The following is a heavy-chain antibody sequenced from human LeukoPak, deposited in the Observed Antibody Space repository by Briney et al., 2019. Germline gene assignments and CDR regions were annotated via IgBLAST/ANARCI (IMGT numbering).Heavy chain of an antibody. Sequence: GGSLRLSCGASGFTFSNYAMSWVRQAPGKGLEWVSAITGGGRSTYYADSVKGRFTISRDNSKNTLYLQMNSLRTEDTAVYYCAKWGDYDVLTGYYVSDYRGQGTLVTVSS. D-gene: IGHD3-9*01. J-gene: IGHJ4*02. CDR1: GFTFSNYA. CDR3: AKWGDYDVLTGYYVSDY. V-gene: IGHV3-23*01. CDR2: ITGGGRST.